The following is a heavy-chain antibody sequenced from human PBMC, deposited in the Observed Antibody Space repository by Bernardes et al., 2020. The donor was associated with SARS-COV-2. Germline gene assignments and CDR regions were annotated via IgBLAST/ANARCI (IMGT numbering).Heavy chain of an antibody. CDR2: INPNSGDT. J-gene: IGHJ4*02. D-gene: IGHD3-10*01. Sequence: ASMKVSCKASGYTFIDYYIHWVRQTPGQGLEWMGWINPNSGDTNYAQKFQGRVTMTRDRSISSAYMELSRLRSDDTAVYYCARAVTVIRGIIEDYWGQGTLVTVSS. CDR1: GYTFIDYY. CDR3: ARAVTVIRGIIEDY. V-gene: IGHV1-2*02.